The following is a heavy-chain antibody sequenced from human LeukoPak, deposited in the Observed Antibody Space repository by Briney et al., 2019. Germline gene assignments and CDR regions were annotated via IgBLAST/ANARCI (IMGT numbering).Heavy chain of an antibody. CDR2: IYYSGST. J-gene: IGHJ5*02. V-gene: IGHV4-59*01. D-gene: IGHD6-13*01. CDR3: ATVHNSRTYWFDP. CDR1: GDSISNYY. Sequence: SETLSLTCIVSGDSISNYYWSWIRQPPGKGLEWIGCIYYSGSTNYNPSLKSRVTISVDTSKNQLSLKLSFVTAADTAVYYCATVHNSRTYWFDPWGQGTLVTVSS.